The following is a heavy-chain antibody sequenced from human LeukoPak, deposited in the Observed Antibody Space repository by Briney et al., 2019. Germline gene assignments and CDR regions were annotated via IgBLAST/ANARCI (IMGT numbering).Heavy chain of an antibody. Sequence: PVASVKVSCKTSGYSFTSHNINWVRQATGQGLEWMGWVSPSSGNTAYAQRFQGRVALTRDTSISTAYMEVTSLTSEDTAVYYCARGHPGYASGWPDYWGQGTLVTVSS. D-gene: IGHD6-19*01. CDR1: GYSFTSHN. J-gene: IGHJ4*02. CDR3: ARGHPGYASGWPDY. V-gene: IGHV1-8*01. CDR2: VSPSSGNT.